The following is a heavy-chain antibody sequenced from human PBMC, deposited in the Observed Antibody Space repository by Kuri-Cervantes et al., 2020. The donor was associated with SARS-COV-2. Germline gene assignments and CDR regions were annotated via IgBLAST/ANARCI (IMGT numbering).Heavy chain of an antibody. Sequence: GGSLRLSCAASGFTFSGHWIHWVRQAPGKGLVWVSRINPDGSYTNNADSVKGRFTLSRDNAKNSLYLQMNSLRAEDTAVYYCAREGTGTNWYFDLWGRGTLVTVSS. CDR2: INPDGSYT. J-gene: IGHJ2*01. CDR1: GFTFSGHW. V-gene: IGHV3-74*01. D-gene: IGHD1/OR15-1a*01. CDR3: AREGTGTNWYFDL.